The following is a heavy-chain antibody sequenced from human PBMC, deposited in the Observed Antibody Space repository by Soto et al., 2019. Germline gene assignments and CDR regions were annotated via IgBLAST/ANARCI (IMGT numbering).Heavy chain of an antibody. CDR2: IYYSGST. J-gene: IGHJ5*02. V-gene: IGHV4-59*01. Sequence: SETLYLTCTVSGGSISSYYWSWIRQPPGKGLEWIGYIYYSGSTNYNPSLKSRVTISVDTSKNQFSLKLSSVTAADTAVYYCGRDHGDYGEGFDPWGQGTLVTVSS. CDR3: GRDHGDYGEGFDP. D-gene: IGHD4-17*01. CDR1: GGSISSYY.